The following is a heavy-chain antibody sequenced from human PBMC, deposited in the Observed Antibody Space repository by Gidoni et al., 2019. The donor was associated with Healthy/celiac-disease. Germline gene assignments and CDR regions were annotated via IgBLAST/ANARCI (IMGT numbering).Heavy chain of an antibody. J-gene: IGHJ4*02. CDR1: GGSFSGYY. CDR3: ARVVVVPAAKGYLDY. D-gene: IGHD2-2*01. CDR2: INHSGST. V-gene: IGHV4-34*01. Sequence: QVQLQQWGAGLLKPSETLSLTCAVYGGSFSGYYWSWIRQPPGKGLEWIGEINHSGSTNYNPSLKSRVTISVDTSKNQFSLKLSSVTAADTAVYYCARVVVVPAAKGYLDYWGQGTLVTVSS.